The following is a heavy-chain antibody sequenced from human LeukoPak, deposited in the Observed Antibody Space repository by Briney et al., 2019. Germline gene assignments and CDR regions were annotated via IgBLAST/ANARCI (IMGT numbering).Heavy chain of an antibody. D-gene: IGHD6-13*01. CDR1: GGSISNYY. CDR3: ATSSSWYFNYFDY. J-gene: IGHJ4*02. V-gene: IGHV4-4*07. CDR2: IYTSGST. Sequence: LETLSLTCSVSGGSISNYYWSWIRQPAGKGLEWIGRIYTSGSTDYNPSLKSRVTMSLDTSKNQFSLQLTSVTAADTAIYYCATSSSWYFNYFDYWGQGTLVTVSS.